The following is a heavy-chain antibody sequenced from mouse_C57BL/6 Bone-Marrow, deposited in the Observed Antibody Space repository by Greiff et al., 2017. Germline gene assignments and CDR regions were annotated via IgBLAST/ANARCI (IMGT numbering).Heavy chain of an antibody. D-gene: IGHD1-1*01. CDR2: IDPETGGT. CDR3: TSLYDYGSSYGFFAY. Sequence: VQLQQSGAELVRPGASVTLSCKASGYTFTDYEMHWVKQPPVHGLEWVGAIDPETGGTAYNQKFQGKAILTADTSSSTAYMERRSLTSEDSAVYYCTSLYDYGSSYGFFAYWGQGTLVTVSA. V-gene: IGHV1-15*01. J-gene: IGHJ3*01. CDR1: GYTFTDYE.